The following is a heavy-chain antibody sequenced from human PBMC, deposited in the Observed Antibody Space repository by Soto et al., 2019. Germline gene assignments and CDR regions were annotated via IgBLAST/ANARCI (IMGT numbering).Heavy chain of an antibody. CDR1: GFTFGDYA. V-gene: IGHV3-49*03. Sequence: PGGSLRLSCTASGFTFGDYAMSWFRQAPGKGLEWVGFIRSKAYGGTTEYAASVKGRFTISRDDSKSIAYLQMNSLKTEDTAVYYCTRERITGTTEVYYYGMDAWGQGTTVTVSS. J-gene: IGHJ6*02. CDR3: TRERITGTTEVYYYGMDA. D-gene: IGHD1-7*01. CDR2: IRSKAYGGTT.